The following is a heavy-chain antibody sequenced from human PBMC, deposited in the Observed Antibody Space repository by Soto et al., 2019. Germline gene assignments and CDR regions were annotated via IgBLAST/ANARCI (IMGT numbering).Heavy chain of an antibody. Sequence: QVQQMQSGAEVKKPGASVKVSCKASGYIFTSYGIGWVRQAPGQGLEWMGWISGFNGNTNYAQRFQDRVTLTTDTSTTTAYLELRSLISDDTAVYYCARGTTEVTSFDLWGRGTLVTVSS. CDR1: GYIFTSYG. V-gene: IGHV1-18*04. CDR3: ARGTTEVTSFDL. D-gene: IGHD4-4*01. CDR2: ISGFNGNT. J-gene: IGHJ2*01.